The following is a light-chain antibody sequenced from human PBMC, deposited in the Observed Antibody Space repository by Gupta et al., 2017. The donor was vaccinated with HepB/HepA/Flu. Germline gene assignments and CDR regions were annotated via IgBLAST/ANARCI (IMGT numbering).Light chain of an antibody. V-gene: IGKV1-33*01. Sequence: DIQTSQSPASVSASVGDRVTITCQASQDIRNYLNWYQQKPGKAPKLLIYDASNLETGVPERFSGSGSGTEFTFTISSLQPEDVAGYYCQQYDNRPSTFGQGTKVEIK. CDR2: DAS. CDR3: QQYDNRPST. J-gene: IGKJ2*01. CDR1: QDIRNY.